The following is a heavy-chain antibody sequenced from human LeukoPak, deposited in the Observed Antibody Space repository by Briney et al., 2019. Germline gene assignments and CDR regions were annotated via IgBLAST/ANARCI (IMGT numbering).Heavy chain of an antibody. Sequence: GGSLRLSCAASGFTFSSYSMNWVRQAPGKGLEWVSSISSSSSYIYYADSVKGRFTISRDNAKNSLYLQMNSLRADDTAVYYCARDRGYSYGAEGMDVWGQGTTVTVSS. CDR1: GFTFSSYS. CDR3: ARDRGYSYGAEGMDV. J-gene: IGHJ6*02. D-gene: IGHD5-18*01. CDR2: ISSSSSYI. V-gene: IGHV3-21*01.